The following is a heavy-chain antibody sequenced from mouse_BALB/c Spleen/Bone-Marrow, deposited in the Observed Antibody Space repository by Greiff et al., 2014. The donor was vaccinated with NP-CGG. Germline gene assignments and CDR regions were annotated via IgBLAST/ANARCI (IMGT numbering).Heavy chain of an antibody. CDR3: ARQVYGNYAY. CDR2: INPYNGGI. Sequence: VQLQQSXPELVKPGPSVKISCKASGYSFTGYYMHWVKQSHGKSLEWIGEINPYNGGINYNQKFKGKATLTVDTSSSTAFMELSSLTSEDSVVYYCARQVYGNYAYWGQGTLVTVSA. D-gene: IGHD2-10*02. J-gene: IGHJ3*01. CDR1: GYSFTGYY. V-gene: IGHV1S30*01.